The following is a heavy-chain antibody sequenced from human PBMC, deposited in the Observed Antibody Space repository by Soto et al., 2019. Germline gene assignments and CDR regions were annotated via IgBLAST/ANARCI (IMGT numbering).Heavy chain of an antibody. V-gene: IGHV4-59*01. Sequence: SDTLSLTCTVSGDSISRYYWSWIRQPPGKGLEWIGYMYNTGSTVYNPPFKSRVTISVDTSKNQFSLKLNSVTAADTAVYYCARDLWGYCGTDCYPLDVWGQGTTVT. CDR2: MYNTGST. J-gene: IGHJ6*02. D-gene: IGHD2-21*02. CDR3: ARDLWGYCGTDCYPLDV. CDR1: GDSISRYY.